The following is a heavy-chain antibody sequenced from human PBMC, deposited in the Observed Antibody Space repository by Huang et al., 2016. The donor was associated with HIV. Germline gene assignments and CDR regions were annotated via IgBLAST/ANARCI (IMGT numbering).Heavy chain of an antibody. CDR3: AYQWTGLDR. CDR1: GFPLDTSGVA. D-gene: IGHD6-19*01. V-gene: IGHV2-5*02. CDR2: IYWDDDT. J-gene: IGHJ4*02. Sequence: QITLKESGPTLVKPTQTLTLTCSFSGFPLDTSGVAVGWVRQPPGGALEWLGLIYWDDDTRFSPSLGGRLSLTKDTSKNQVVLTMTNMDPADTATYFCAYQWTGLDRWGQGILVTVTS.